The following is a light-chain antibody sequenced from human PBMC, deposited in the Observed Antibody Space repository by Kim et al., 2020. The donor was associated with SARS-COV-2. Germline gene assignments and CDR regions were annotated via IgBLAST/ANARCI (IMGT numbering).Light chain of an antibody. CDR1: QDISSS. Sequence: DIQLTQSPSFVSASVRARVTITCRASQDISSSLAWYQQEPGKAPKLLIYAASTLQSGVPSRFSGSGSGTEFTLTISSLQPEDFATYYCQQLNRYPPTFGQGTKLEI. V-gene: IGKV1-9*01. CDR2: AAS. CDR3: QQLNRYPPT. J-gene: IGKJ2*01.